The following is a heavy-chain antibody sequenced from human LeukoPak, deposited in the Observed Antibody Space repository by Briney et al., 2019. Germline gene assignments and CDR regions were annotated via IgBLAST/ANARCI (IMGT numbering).Heavy chain of an antibody. V-gene: IGHV4-59*01. CDR2: MYYSGST. CDR1: GGSISSYY. J-gene: IGHJ4*02. Sequence: SETLSLTCTVSGGSISSYYWSWIRQPPGKGLEWIGYMYYSGSTNYNPSLKSRVTISVDTSKNQFSLKLSSVTAADTAVYYCARGAKDSSGYYGDYFDYWGQGTLVTVSP. CDR3: ARGAKDSSGYYGDYFDY. D-gene: IGHD3-22*01.